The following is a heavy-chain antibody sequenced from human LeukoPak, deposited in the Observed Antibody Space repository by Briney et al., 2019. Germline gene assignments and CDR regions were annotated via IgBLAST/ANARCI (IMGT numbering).Heavy chain of an antibody. Sequence: PGGSLRLSCAASGFIFNNYGMGWVRQAPGKGLEWVSAISGSGGSTYYADSVKGRFTISRDNSKSTLYLQMKNLRVEDTAVYYCAKGPSRGFYAHLEYWGQGTLVTVSS. J-gene: IGHJ4*02. CDR1: GFIFNNYG. CDR3: AKGPSRGFYAHLEY. V-gene: IGHV3-23*01. D-gene: IGHD6-19*01. CDR2: ISGSGGST.